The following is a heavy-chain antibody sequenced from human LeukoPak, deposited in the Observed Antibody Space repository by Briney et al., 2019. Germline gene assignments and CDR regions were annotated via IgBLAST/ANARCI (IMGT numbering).Heavy chain of an antibody. D-gene: IGHD2-2*01. Sequence: GESLKTSCKGSGYSFTSYWISWVRQMPGKGLEWMGRIDPSDSYTNYSPSFQGHVTISADKSISTAYLQWSSLKPSDTAMYYCARLNCRSSSTSCKNRYYYGMDVWGQGTTVTVSS. CDR3: ARLNCRSSSTSCKNRYYYGMDV. V-gene: IGHV5-10-1*01. CDR2: IDPSDSYT. J-gene: IGHJ6*02. CDR1: GYSFTSYW.